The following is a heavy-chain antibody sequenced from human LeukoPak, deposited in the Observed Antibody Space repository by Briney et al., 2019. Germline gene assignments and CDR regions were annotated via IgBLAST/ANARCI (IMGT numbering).Heavy chain of an antibody. V-gene: IGHV3-23*01. J-gene: IGHJ4*02. CDR1: GFTFSIYA. Sequence: PGGSLRLSCAASGFTFSIYAMSWVRQAPGKGLEWVSVFTGSSGRAYYADSVKGRFTISRDNSKNTLYLQMNSLRAEDTAVYYCARDVLWGQGTLVTVSS. CDR3: ARDVL. CDR2: FTGSSGRA.